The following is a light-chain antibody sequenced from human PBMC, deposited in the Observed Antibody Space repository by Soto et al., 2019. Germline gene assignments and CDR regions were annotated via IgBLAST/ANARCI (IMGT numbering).Light chain of an antibody. CDR2: GNR. V-gene: IGLV1-40*01. CDR3: QAYDYTLTAAV. J-gene: IGLJ3*02. CDR1: TSNLGAGYD. Sequence: QSVLTQPPSVSGAPGQRVTLSCTGNTSNLGAGYDVHWYQQLPGAAPKLVIFGNRNRPSGVPERFSSSKSGTSASLAITGLQAEDEADYYCQAYDYTLTAAVFGGGTKLTVL.